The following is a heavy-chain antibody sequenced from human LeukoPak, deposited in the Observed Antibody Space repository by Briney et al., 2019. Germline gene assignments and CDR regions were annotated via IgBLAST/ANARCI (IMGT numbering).Heavy chain of an antibody. V-gene: IGHV3-9*01. CDR3: AKVTFYYDRSGLFDW. CDR2: INWKSDSI. D-gene: IGHD3-22*01. J-gene: IGHJ4*02. CDR1: GFSFDDYT. Sequence: SLRLSSAASGFSFDDYTMHWVRPAPEEGVGWGSGINWKSDSISYEDSVKGLFITSRDKAKNSLYMQMNSLRGKGTALYFCAKVTFYYDRSGLFDWGGQGTLVTV.